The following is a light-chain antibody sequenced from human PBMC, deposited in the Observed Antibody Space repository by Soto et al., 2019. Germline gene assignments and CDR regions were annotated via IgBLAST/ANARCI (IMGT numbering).Light chain of an antibody. Sequence: DIQMTQSPSSLSASVGXRVTITCRASQSISSYLNWYQQKPGKAPKLLIYAASRLQSGVPSRFSGSGSGTDFTLTISSLQPEDFATYYCQQSYSTPPTFGQGTKVEIK. CDR3: QQSYSTPPT. CDR1: QSISSY. V-gene: IGKV1-39*01. CDR2: AAS. J-gene: IGKJ2*01.